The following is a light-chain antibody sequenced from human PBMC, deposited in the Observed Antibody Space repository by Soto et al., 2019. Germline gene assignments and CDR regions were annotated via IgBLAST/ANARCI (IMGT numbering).Light chain of an antibody. J-gene: IGLJ2*01. CDR3: SSYTSNSTLV. CDR1: SSDVGGYNY. CDR2: DVS. V-gene: IGLV2-14*03. Sequence: QSALTQPASVSGSPGQSITVSCTGTSSDVGGYNYVSWYQQHPDKAPQLMIYDVSNRPSGISDRFSGSKSGNTASLTISGLQAEDEADYYCSSYTSNSTLVFGGGTKLTVL.